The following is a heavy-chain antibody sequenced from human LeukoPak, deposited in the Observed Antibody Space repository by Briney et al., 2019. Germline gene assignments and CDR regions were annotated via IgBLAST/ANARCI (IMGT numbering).Heavy chain of an antibody. CDR2: INPNSGGT. Sequence: ASVKVSCKASGYTFTSYGISWVRQAPGQGLEWMGWINPNSGGTNYAQKFQGRVTMTRDTSISTAYMELSRLRSDDTAVYYCASGGGPYYDFWSGLDYWGQGTLVTVSS. V-gene: IGHV1-2*02. CDR1: GYTFTSYG. D-gene: IGHD3-3*01. CDR3: ASGGGPYYDFWSGLDY. J-gene: IGHJ4*02.